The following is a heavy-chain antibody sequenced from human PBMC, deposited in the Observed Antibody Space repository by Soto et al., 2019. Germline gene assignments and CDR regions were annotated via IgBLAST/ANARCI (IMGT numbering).Heavy chain of an antibody. J-gene: IGHJ5*02. CDR3: ARDRGPSSGYYPYWFDP. V-gene: IGHV4-30-2*01. D-gene: IGHD3-22*01. Sequence: SETLSLTCTVSGGSINSGDYSWTWIRQPPGKGLEWIGYIYHTGTTYYNMSLKSRVTISVDRSKNQFSLKLSSVTAADTAVYYCARDRGPSSGYYPYWFDPWGQGTLLTVSS. CDR1: GGSINSGDYS. CDR2: IYHTGTT.